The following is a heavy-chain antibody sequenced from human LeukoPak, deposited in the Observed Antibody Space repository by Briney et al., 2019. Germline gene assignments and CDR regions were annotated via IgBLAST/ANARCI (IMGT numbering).Heavy chain of an antibody. D-gene: IGHD6-13*01. V-gene: IGHV3-21*01. Sequence: GGSLRLSCAASGFTFSSYAMSWVRQAPGMGLEWVSSISSSSSYIYYADSVKGRFTISRDNAKNSLYLQMNSLRAEDTAVYYCARAGSSGYFDYWGQGTLVTVSS. CDR3: ARAGSSGYFDY. CDR2: ISSSSSYI. J-gene: IGHJ4*02. CDR1: GFTFSSYA.